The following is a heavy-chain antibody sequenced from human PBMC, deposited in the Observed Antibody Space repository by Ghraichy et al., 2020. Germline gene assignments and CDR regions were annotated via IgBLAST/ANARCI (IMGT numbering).Heavy chain of an antibody. J-gene: IGHJ4*02. V-gene: IGHV3-21*01. D-gene: IGHD7-27*01. CDR2: ISSSSSYI. CDR3: ARDIPELTGDIWSWDY. Sequence: LSLTCAASGFTFSSYSMNWVRQAPGKGLEWVSSISSSSSYIYYADSVKGRFTISRDNAKNSLYLQMNSLRAEDTAVYYCARDIPELTGDIWSWDYWGQGTLVTVSS. CDR1: GFTFSSYS.